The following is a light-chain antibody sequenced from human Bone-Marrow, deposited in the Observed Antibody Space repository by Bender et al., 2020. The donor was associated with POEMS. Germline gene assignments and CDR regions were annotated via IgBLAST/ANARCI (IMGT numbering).Light chain of an antibody. CDR2: EGN. Sequence: QSALTQPRSVSGSPGQSVTISCTGTSSDVGAYDYVSWYQHHPGKAPTLLIYEGNKRPSGVSNRFSASKPGDTASLTISELEAEDEADYYCFSYVGTTTFDVFGSGTKVTVL. CDR1: SSDVGAYDY. CDR3: FSYVGTTTFDV. V-gene: IGLV2-11*01. J-gene: IGLJ1*01.